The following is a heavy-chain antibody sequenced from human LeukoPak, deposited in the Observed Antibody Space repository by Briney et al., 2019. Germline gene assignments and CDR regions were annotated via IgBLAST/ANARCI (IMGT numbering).Heavy chain of an antibody. J-gene: IGHJ4*02. CDR2: IHASGPT. Sequence: SETLSLTCTVSGGSISTYYWSWIRRPPGKGLEWIAYIHASGPTNYNPSLKSRITISVDTSKNQFSLKLSSVTAADTAVYYCARHDAGIAARPFDNWGQGTLVTVSS. CDR1: GGSISTYY. CDR3: ARHDAGIAARPFDN. D-gene: IGHD6-6*01. V-gene: IGHV4-4*09.